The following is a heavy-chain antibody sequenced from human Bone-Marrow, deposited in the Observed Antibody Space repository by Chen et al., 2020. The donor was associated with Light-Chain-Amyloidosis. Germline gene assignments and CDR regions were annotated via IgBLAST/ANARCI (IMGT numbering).Heavy chain of an antibody. CDR2: IYPDDSDA. D-gene: IGHD5-12*01. CDR1: GYTFPNYW. J-gene: IGHJ4*02. V-gene: IGHV5-51*01. CDR3: ARRRDGYNFDY. Sequence: EVQLEQSGPEVKKPGESLKISCKGPGYTFPNYWTGGVRQMPGKGLERMGGIYPDDSDARNSTTCEGQVSSSADKSITTAYLQWRSLKASDTAMYYCARRRDGYNFDYWGQGTLVSVSS.